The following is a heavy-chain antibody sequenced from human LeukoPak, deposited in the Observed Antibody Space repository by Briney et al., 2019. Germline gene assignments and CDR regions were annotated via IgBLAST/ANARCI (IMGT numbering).Heavy chain of an antibody. V-gene: IGHV4-61*02. CDR1: GGSISSGSYY. CDR3: ARDRFDDSSGYYYHYSYYMDV. CDR2: IYTSGST. J-gene: IGHJ6*03. Sequence: SETLSLTCTVSGGSISSGSYYWSWIRQPAGKGLEWIGRIYTSGSTNYNPSLKSRVTISVETSKNQFSLKVSSVTAADTAIYYCARDRFDDSSGYYYHYSYYMDVWGKGTTVTVSS. D-gene: IGHD3-22*01.